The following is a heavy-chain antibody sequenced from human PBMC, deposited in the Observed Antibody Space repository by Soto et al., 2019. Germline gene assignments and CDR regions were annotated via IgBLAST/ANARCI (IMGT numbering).Heavy chain of an antibody. Sequence: GGSLRLSCAASGFTFSSYSMNWVRQAPGKGLEWVSSISSSSSYIYYADSVKGRFTISRDNAKNSLYLQMNSLRAEDMAVYYCARGYQEGIVVVAADSDYWGQGTLVTVSS. CDR1: GFTFSSYS. CDR3: ARGYQEGIVVVAADSDY. J-gene: IGHJ4*02. V-gene: IGHV3-21*01. CDR2: ISSSSSYI. D-gene: IGHD2-2*01.